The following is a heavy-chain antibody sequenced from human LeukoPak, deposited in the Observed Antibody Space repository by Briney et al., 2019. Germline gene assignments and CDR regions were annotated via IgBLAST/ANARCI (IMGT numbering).Heavy chain of an antibody. V-gene: IGHV1-8*01. Sequence: ASVKVSCKASGYTFTSYDINWVRQATGQGLEWMGWMNPNSGNTGYAQKFQGRVTMTRNTSISTAYMELSSLRSEDTAVYYCARGPYDYVWGNYYYYYMDVWGKGTTVTISS. CDR3: ARGPYDYVWGNYYYYYMDV. J-gene: IGHJ6*03. CDR2: MNPNSGNT. D-gene: IGHD3-16*01. CDR1: GYTFTSYD.